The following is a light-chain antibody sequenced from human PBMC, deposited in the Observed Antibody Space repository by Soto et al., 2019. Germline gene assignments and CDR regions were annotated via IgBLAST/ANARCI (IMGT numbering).Light chain of an antibody. V-gene: IGKV1-12*01. J-gene: IGKJ1*01. CDR3: LQVYSFPRT. CDR1: QGIGRR. CDR2: AAS. Sequence: DIQMTQSPSSVSASIGDRVTITCRASQGIGRRLAWFQQKPGKAPKYLIQAASSLQGGVPSTFSGSGSGTDFTLTINTLHPEDFATYYCLQVYSFPRTFGQGTQVEIK.